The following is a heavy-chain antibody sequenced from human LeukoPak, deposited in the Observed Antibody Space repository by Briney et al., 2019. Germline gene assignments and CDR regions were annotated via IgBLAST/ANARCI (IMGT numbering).Heavy chain of an antibody. CDR1: GFTFSSYA. Sequence: PGGSERLSCAASGFTFSSYAMSWVRQAPGKGLEWVSAISGSGGSTFYADSVKGRFTISRDNSKNTLYLQMNSLRAEDTAVYYCAKTRDYYDSSGYYYYFDYWGQGTLVTVSS. CDR2: ISGSGGST. V-gene: IGHV3-23*01. J-gene: IGHJ4*02. D-gene: IGHD3-22*01. CDR3: AKTRDYYDSSGYYYYFDY.